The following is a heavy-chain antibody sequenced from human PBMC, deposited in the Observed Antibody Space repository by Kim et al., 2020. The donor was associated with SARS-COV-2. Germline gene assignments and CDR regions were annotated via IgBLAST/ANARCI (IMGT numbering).Heavy chain of an antibody. J-gene: IGHJ5*02. D-gene: IGHD3-10*01. CDR3: ATIGGHRRITMVRGVIKTKSSNP. CDR1: GFTFSSYS. V-gene: IGHV3-21*01. CDR2: ISSSSSYI. Sequence: GGSLRLSCAASGFTFSSYSMNWVRQAPGKGLEWVSSISSSSSYIYYADSVKGRFTISRDNAKNSLYLQMNSLRAEDTAVYYCATIGGHRRITMVRGVIKTKSSNPWGQGTLVTVSS.